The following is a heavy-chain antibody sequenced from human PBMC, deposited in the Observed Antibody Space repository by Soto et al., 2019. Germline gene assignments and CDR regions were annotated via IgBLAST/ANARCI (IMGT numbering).Heavy chain of an antibody. CDR3: AHAYGGRSLY. CDR2: IYWDDSK. Sequence: KESGPTLVKPTQTLTLTCTFSGFSLPTDRVGVGWIRQPPGKALEWLAVIYWDDSKTYRPSLKSRLTITKDTSKNQVALTMTDMDPVATATYYCAHAYGGRSLYWGQGTLVTVSS. J-gene: IGHJ4*02. V-gene: IGHV2-5*02. CDR1: GFSLPTDRVG. D-gene: IGHD1-26*01.